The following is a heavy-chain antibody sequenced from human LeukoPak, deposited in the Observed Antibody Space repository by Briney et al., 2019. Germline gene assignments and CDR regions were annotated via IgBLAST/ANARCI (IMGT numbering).Heavy chain of an antibody. Sequence: GESLKISCKGSGYSFTSYWIGWVRQMPGKGLEWMGIIYPGDSDTRYSPSFQGQVTISADKSISTAYLQWSSLKASDTAMYYCARRGLGYDSIGYYSAEYFQHWGQGTLVTVSS. CDR3: ARRGLGYDSIGYYSAEYFQH. CDR1: GYSFTSYW. CDR2: IYPGDSDT. D-gene: IGHD3-22*01. J-gene: IGHJ1*01. V-gene: IGHV5-51*01.